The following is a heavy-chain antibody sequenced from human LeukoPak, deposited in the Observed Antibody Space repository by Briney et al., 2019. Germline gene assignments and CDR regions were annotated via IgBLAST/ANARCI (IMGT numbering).Heavy chain of an antibody. CDR2: ISGSGGST. J-gene: IGHJ4*02. Sequence: GGSLRLSCAASGLTFSSYAMSWVRQAPGKGLEWVSAISGSGGSTYYADSVKGRFTISRDNPKNTLYLQMNSLRAEDTAVYYCAKVLRGAGNDYWGQGTLVTVSS. V-gene: IGHV3-23*01. D-gene: IGHD1-26*01. CDR1: GLTFSSYA. CDR3: AKVLRGAGNDY.